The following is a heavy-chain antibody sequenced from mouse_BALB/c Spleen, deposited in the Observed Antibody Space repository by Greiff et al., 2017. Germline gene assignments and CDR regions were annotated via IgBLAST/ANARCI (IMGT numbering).Heavy chain of an antibody. D-gene: IGHD4-1*01. CDR1: GYSITSDYA. V-gene: IGHV3-2*02. J-gene: IGHJ1*01. CDR3: AKTGTTTYWYFDV. Sequence: EVKLMESGPGLVKPSQSLSLTCTVTGYSITSDYAWNWIRQFPGNKLEWMGYISYSGSTSYNPSLKSRISITRDTSKNQFFLQLNSVTTEDTATYYCAKTGTTTYWYFDVWGAGTTVTVSS. CDR2: ISYSGST.